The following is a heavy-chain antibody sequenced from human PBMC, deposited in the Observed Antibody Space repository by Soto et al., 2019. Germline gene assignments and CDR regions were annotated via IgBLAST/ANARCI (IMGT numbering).Heavy chain of an antibody. CDR1: GFTFSSYA. Sequence: GGSLRLSCAASGFTFSSYAMHWVRQAPGKGLEWVAVISYDGSNKYYADSVKGRFTISRDNSKNTLYLQMNSLRAEDTAVYYCAVSTWVTRNWFDPWGQGTLVTVSS. CDR3: AVSTWVTRNWFDP. D-gene: IGHD2-21*02. V-gene: IGHV3-30-3*01. J-gene: IGHJ5*02. CDR2: ISYDGSNK.